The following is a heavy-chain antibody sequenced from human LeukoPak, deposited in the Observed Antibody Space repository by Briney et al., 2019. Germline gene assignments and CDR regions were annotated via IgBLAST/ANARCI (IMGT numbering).Heavy chain of an antibody. CDR3: AKDPTHYRVWDYYETIGLSY. CDR1: GFTVSSNY. V-gene: IGHV3-66*02. CDR2: IYSGGST. J-gene: IGHJ4*02. D-gene: IGHD3-22*01. Sequence: GGSLRLSCAASGFTVSSNYMSWVRQAPGKGLEWVSVIYSGGSTYYADSVKGRFTISRDNSKSTLNLQMNSLRAEDTAVYYCAKDPTHYRVWDYYETIGLSYWGQGTLVTVSS.